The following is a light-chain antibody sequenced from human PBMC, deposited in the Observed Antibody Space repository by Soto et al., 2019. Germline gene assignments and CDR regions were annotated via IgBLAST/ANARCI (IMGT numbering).Light chain of an antibody. J-gene: IGLJ2*01. CDR2: DVN. CDR1: SSDVGGYNY. V-gene: IGLV2-11*01. CDR3: QAWDSSTVV. Sequence: QSALTQPRSVSGSPGQSVTISCTGTSSDVGGYNYVSWYQQHPGKAPKLMIYDVNKRPSGVPERFSGSNSGNTATLTISGTQAMDETYYYCQAWDSSTVVFGGGTKLTV.